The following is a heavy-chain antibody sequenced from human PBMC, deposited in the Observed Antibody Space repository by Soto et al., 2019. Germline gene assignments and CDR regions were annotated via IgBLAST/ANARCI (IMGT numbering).Heavy chain of an antibody. V-gene: IGHV4-39*01. CDR2: INHSGST. D-gene: IGHD3-22*01. CDR1: DGSMNSDSSY. J-gene: IGHJ4*02. Sequence: ETLSLTCRVSDGSMNSDSSYWGWIRQPPGKGLEWIGVINHSGSTYHNLSLKGRVTVSVDASRNQFSLKLTSMTAADTAVYYCARLGGYVSVGYYYLWDSWGQGTLVTVSS. CDR3: ARLGGYVSVGYYYLWDS.